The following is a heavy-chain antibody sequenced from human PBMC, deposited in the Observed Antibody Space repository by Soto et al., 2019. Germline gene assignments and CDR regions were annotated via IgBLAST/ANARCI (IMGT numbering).Heavy chain of an antibody. CDR1: GFTFSSYA. CDR2: ISGSGGST. V-gene: IGHV3-23*01. J-gene: IGHJ4*02. D-gene: IGHD1-26*01. CDR3: VKVGVGAVEY. Sequence: GGSLRLSCGAFGFTFSSYAMSWVRQAPGKGLEWVSAISGSGGSTYYADSVKGRFTISRDNSKNTLYLQMNSLRAEDTDVYYCVKVGVGAVEYWGQGTLVTVSS.